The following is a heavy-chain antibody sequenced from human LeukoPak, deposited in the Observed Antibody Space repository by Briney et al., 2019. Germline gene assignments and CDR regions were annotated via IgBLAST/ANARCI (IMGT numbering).Heavy chain of an antibody. V-gene: IGHV4-38-2*01. CDR3: ARLYEXXLFDY. D-gene: IGHD2-2*02. J-gene: IGHJ4*02. CDR1: GYSISSGYY. Sequence: SETLSLTCAVSGYSISSGYYWGWIRQPPGKGLEWIGSIYHSGSTYYNPSLKSRVTISVDTSKNQFSLKLSSVTAADTAVYYCARLYEXXLFDYWGQXTLVXXSS. CDR2: IYHSGST.